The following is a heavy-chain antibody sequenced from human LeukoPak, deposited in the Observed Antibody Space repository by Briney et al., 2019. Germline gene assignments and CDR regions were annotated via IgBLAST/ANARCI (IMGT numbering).Heavy chain of an antibody. D-gene: IGHD3-10*01. J-gene: IGHJ4*02. CDR2: INPNSGGT. CDR3: ARGDMVRGVPPKGY. CDR1: GYTFTVYY. V-gene: IGHV1-2*02. Sequence: ASVKVSCKASGYTFTVYYMHWVRQAPGQGLEWMGWINPNSGGTNYAQKFQGRVTMTRDTSISTAYMELSRLRSDDTAVYYCARGDMVRGVPPKGYWGQGTLVTVSS.